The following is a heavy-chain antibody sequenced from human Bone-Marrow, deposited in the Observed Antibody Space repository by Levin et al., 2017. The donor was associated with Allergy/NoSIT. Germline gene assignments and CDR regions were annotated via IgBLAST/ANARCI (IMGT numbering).Heavy chain of an antibody. CDR1: GYTFTSYG. D-gene: IGHD2-2*01. CDR3: VRGRVTFSSTASLSH. V-gene: IGHV1-18*01. Sequence: ASVKVSCKASGYTFTSYGITWVRQAPGQGLEWMGWISAHNGNTNYAENFQDRATMTTDTSTTTAYMEMRSLRSEDTAVYYCVRGRVTFSSTASLSHWGQGTLVTVSS. CDR2: ISAHNGNT. J-gene: IGHJ4*02.